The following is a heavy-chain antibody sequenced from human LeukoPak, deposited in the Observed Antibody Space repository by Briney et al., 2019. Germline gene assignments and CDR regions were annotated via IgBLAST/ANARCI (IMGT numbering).Heavy chain of an antibody. Sequence: GASVKVSCKASGYTLTSYGINWMRQAPGQGLEWMGWISTQTGNTNYAQTVQGRLTLTTDKSTNTAYMELRGLRSDDTAVYYCAREAYGDKWGQGTMVTVSS. CDR2: ISTQTGNT. V-gene: IGHV1-18*01. D-gene: IGHD4-17*01. J-gene: IGHJ4*02. CDR1: GYTLTSYG. CDR3: AREAYGDK.